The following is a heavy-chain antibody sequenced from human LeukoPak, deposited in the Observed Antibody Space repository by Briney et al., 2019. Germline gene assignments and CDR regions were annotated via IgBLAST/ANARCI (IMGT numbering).Heavy chain of an antibody. V-gene: IGHV4-34*01. D-gene: IGHD6-19*01. J-gene: IGHJ2*01. Sequence: PSETLSLTCAVSGGSFSGYYRSWVRQPPGKGLEWIWDIYNSGSTNYNTSLKSRVTISVDTSKNQFSLRLSSVTAADTAVYYCARVLEVCSGQHWYFDLWGRGTLVTVSS. CDR2: IYNSGST. CDR3: ARVLEVCSGQHWYFDL. CDR1: GGSFSGYY.